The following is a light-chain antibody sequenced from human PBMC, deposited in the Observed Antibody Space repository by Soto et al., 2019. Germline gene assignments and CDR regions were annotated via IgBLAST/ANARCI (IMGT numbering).Light chain of an antibody. CDR2: GAS. V-gene: IGKV3D-20*02. Sequence: VLTQSPGTLSLSPGERATLSCRASQSVNSIYLAWYQQRPGQAPRLLINGASSRATGIPARFSGSGSGTDFTLTISSLEPEDFAVYYCQHRSNWPRTFGQGTKLEIK. CDR3: QHRSNWPRT. CDR1: QSVNSIY. J-gene: IGKJ2*01.